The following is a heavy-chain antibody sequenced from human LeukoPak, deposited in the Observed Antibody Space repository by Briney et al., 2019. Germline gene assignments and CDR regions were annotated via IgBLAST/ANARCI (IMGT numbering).Heavy chain of an antibody. CDR2: ISYDGRNK. J-gene: IGHJ4*02. D-gene: IGHD5-18*01. CDR1: GFTFSSYG. V-gene: IGHV3-30*03. Sequence: GGSLRLSCAASGFTFSSYGMHWVRQAPGKGLEWVAVISYDGRNKYYVDSVKGRFTISRDNSKNTLYLQMNSLRAEDTAVYYCARDGYGLDTPMVSTIFDCWGQGTLVTVSS. CDR3: ARDGYGLDTPMVSTIFDC.